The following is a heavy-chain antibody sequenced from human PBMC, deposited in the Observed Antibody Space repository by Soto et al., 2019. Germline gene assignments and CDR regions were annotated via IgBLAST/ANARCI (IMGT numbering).Heavy chain of an antibody. Sequence: LRLSCAASGFSFSSYAMHWVRQAPGKGLEWVAVISYDGSNKYYADSVKGRFTISRDNSKNTLYLQMNSLRAEDTAVYYCARAGTWSGYYTYYYYYGMDVWGQGTTVTVSS. D-gene: IGHD3-3*01. CDR3: ARAGTWSGYYTYYYYYGMDV. V-gene: IGHV3-30-3*01. J-gene: IGHJ6*02. CDR1: GFSFSSYA. CDR2: ISYDGSNK.